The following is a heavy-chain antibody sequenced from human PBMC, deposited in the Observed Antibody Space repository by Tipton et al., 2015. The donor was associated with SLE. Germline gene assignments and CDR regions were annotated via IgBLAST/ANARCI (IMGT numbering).Heavy chain of an antibody. CDR1: GGSISSGSYS. V-gene: IGHV4-61*09. CDR3: ATNGHGETYEFFTEYLRH. Sequence: TLSLTCTASGGSISSGSYSWSWIRQPAGKGLEWIGHIYTSGSTNYSPSLKSRVTISVDTSKNQFSLKLSSVTAADTAVYYCATNGHGETYEFFTEYLRHWGQGTLVTVSS. CDR2: IYTSGST. J-gene: IGHJ1*01. D-gene: IGHD5-12*01.